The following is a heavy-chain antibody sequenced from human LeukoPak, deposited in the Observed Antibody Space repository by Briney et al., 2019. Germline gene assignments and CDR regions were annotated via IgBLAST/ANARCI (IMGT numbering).Heavy chain of an antibody. V-gene: IGHV1-69*06. D-gene: IGHD3-3*01. J-gene: IGHJ4*02. CDR3: ARDHYDFWSGRRGLSPWTIFDY. CDR1: GGTFSSYA. CDR2: IIPIFGTA. Sequence: ASVKVSCKASGGTFSSYAISWVRQAPGQGLEWMGGIIPIFGTANYAQKFQGRVTITADKSTSTAYMELSSLRSEDTAVYYCARDHYDFWSGRRGLSPWTIFDYWGQGTLVTVSS.